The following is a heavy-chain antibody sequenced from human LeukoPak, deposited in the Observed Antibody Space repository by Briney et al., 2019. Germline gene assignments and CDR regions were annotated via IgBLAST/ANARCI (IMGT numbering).Heavy chain of an antibody. CDR1: GYTFTGYY. CDR3: ARDVDTAMVNWFDP. J-gene: IGHJ5*02. Sequence: ASVEVSCKASGYTFTGYYMHWVRQAPGQGLEWMGWINPNSGGTNYAQKFQGRVTMTRDTSIRTAYMELSRLRSDDTAVYYCARDVDTAMVNWFDPWGQGTLVTVSS. V-gene: IGHV1-2*02. D-gene: IGHD5-18*01. CDR2: INPNSGGT.